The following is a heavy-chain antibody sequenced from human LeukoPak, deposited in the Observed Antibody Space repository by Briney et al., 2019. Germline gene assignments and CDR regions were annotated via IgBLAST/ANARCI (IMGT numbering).Heavy chain of an antibody. CDR3: ASQYQLRRDAFDI. J-gene: IGHJ3*02. CDR1: GFTFSSYW. V-gene: IGHV3-7*01. CDR2: IKQDGSGK. D-gene: IGHD2-2*01. Sequence: GGSLRLSCAASGFTFSSYWMSWVRQAPGKWLEWVANIKQDGSGKYYVDSVKGRFTISRDNAKNSLYLQMNSLRAEDTAVYYCASQYQLRRDAFDIWGQGTMVTVSS.